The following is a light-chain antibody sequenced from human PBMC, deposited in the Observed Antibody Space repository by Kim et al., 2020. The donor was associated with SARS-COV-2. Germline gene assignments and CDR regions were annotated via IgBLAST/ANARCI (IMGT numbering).Light chain of an antibody. CDR1: SGSIASNY. J-gene: IGLJ3*02. CDR2: EDN. CDR3: QSYDSNNHGWV. V-gene: IGLV6-57*04. Sequence: NFMLTQPHSVSESPGKTVTISCTRSSGSIASNYVQWYQQRPGSAPTTVIYEDNQRPSGVPDRFSGSIDSSSNSASLTISGLKTEDEADYYCQSYDSNNHGWVFGGGTQLTVL.